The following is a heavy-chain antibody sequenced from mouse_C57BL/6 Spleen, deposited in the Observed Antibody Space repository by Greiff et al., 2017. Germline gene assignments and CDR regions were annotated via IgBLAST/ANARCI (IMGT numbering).Heavy chain of an antibody. J-gene: IGHJ1*03. CDR2: IWSGGST. CDR3: ARGAHYGSSHWYFDV. D-gene: IGHD1-1*01. V-gene: IGHV2-2*01. Sequence: QVQLQQSGPGLVQPSQSLSITCTVSGFSLTSYGVHWVRQSPGKGLEWLGVIWSGGSTDYNAAFISRLSISKDNSKSQVFFKMNSLQADDTAIYYCARGAHYGSSHWYFDVWGTGTTVTVSS. CDR1: GFSLTSYG.